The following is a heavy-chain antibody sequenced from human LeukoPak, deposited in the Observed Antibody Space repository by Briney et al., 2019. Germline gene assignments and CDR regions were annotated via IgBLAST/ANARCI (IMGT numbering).Heavy chain of an antibody. V-gene: IGHV4-34*01. J-gene: IGHJ6*03. D-gene: IGHD6-19*01. CDR2: INHSGST. CDR1: GGSFSGYY. CDR3: ASSGSSGWYDYYYYMDV. Sequence: SETLSLTCAVYGGSFSGYYWSWIRQPPGKGLEWIGEINHSGSTNYNPSLKSRVTISVDTSKNQFSLKLSSVTAADTAVYYCASSGSSGWYDYYYYMDVWGKGTTVTVSS.